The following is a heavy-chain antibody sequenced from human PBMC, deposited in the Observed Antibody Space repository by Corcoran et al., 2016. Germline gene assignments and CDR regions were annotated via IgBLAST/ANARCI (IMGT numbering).Heavy chain of an antibody. CDR1: GFTVSSNY. CDR2: LYAGGST. Sequence: EVQLVESGGGLIQPGGSLRISCAASGFTVSSNYMSWVRQAPGKGLEWVSVLYAGGSTYYADSVKGRFTISRDDSKNTLYLQMTSLRAEDTAGYYCARDFRLEAAGSGYYLYGMDLWGQGTTVTVFS. D-gene: IGHD3-10*01. J-gene: IGHJ6*02. V-gene: IGHV3-53*01. CDR3: ARDFRLEAAGSGYYLYGMDL.